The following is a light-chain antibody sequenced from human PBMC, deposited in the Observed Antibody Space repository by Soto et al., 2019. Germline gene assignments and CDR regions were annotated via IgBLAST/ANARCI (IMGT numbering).Light chain of an antibody. CDR3: QQSYNGPFT. CDR2: SAS. CDR1: QGIGSY. Sequence: DIQLTQSPSFLSASVGDRVTITCRASQGIGSYLVWYQQRPGKAPNLLIYSASSLQTGVPSRFSGSGSGTDFTLTITNLQPEDFATYYCQQSYNGPFTFGPGTKVDL. V-gene: IGKV1-39*01. J-gene: IGKJ3*01.